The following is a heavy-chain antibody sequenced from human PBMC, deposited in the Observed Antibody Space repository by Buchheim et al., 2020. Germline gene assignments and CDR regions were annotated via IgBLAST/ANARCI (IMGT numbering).Heavy chain of an antibody. J-gene: IGHJ4*02. D-gene: IGHD2-21*01. CDR2: ISGTGRST. Sequence: EVQMLESGGGLVHPGGSLRLSCAASGFTFSNFAMGWVRQAPGKGLEWVSSISGTGRSTYYTDSVKGRFTISREHSKNIVYLQMNTLGAEDTALYYYAKDGEDAYDYSRGYFDYWGQGTL. V-gene: IGHV3-23*01. CDR3: AKDGEDAYDYSRGYFDY. CDR1: GFTFSNFA.